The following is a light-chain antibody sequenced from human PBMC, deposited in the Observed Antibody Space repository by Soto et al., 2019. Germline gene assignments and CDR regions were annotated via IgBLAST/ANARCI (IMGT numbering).Light chain of an antibody. CDR2: AAS. Sequence: DIQMTQSPSSLSASVGDSVTITCRASQDISNNLGWFQQKPGKAPKRLIYAASSLQSGVPSRFSGNGSGTKFTLTISSLQPEDFATYYCLQHTYLWTFGQGTKVDIK. CDR1: QDISNN. CDR3: LQHTYLWT. J-gene: IGKJ1*01. V-gene: IGKV1-17*01.